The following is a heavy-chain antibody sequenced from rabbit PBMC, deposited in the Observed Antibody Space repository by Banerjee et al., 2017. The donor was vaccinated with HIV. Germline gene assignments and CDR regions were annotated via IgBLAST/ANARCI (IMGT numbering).Heavy chain of an antibody. Sequence: QSLEESGGDLVKPGASLTLTCTASGFSFSNDYWICWVRQAPGKGLECIACIYAGSSGTTYCANGAKGRFTISKTTSTTVTLQRTSLTAADTASYFCARDDGSSFDADFFKLWGPGTLVTVS. J-gene: IGHJ4*01. D-gene: IGHD8-1*01. CDR3: ARDDGSSFDADFFKL. V-gene: IGHV1S40*01. CDR2: IYAGSSGTT. CDR1: GFSFSNDYW.